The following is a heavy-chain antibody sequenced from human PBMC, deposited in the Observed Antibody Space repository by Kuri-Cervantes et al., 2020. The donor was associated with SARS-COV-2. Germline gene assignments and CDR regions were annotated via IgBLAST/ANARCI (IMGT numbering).Heavy chain of an antibody. V-gene: IGHV3-9*01. J-gene: IGHJ4*02. CDR3: ARAFQIQLWLPFDY. CDR1: GFTFSSYS. D-gene: IGHD5-18*01. Sequence: SLKISCAASGFTFSSYSMNWVRQAPGKGLEWVSGISWNSGSIGYADSVKGRFTISRDNAKNSLYLQMNSLRAEDTAVYYCARAFQIQLWLPFDYWGQGTLVTVSS. CDR2: ISWNSGSI.